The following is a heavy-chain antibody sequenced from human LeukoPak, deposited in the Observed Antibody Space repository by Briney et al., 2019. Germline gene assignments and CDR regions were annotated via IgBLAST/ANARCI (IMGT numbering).Heavy chain of an antibody. D-gene: IGHD3-22*01. CDR3: ARMEVTMTQYGMDV. V-gene: IGHV1-69*04. CDR1: GGTFSSYA. CDR2: IIPILGIA. J-gene: IGHJ6*02. Sequence: SVKVSCKASGGTFSSYAIRWVRQAPGQRLEWMGRIIPILGIANYAQKFQGRVTITADKSTSTAYMELSSLRSEDTAVYYCARMEVTMTQYGMDVWGQGTTVTVSS.